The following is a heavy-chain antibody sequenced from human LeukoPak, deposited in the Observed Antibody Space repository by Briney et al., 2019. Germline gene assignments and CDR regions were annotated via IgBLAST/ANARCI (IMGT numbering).Heavy chain of an antibody. CDR3: ARGPNYDFWSGSLRNYYGMDV. D-gene: IGHD3-3*01. Sequence: SETLSLTCAVYGGSFSGYYWSWIHQPPGKGLEWIGEINHSGSTNYNPSLKSRVTISVDTSKNQFSLKLSSVTAADTAVYYCARGPNYDFWSGSLRNYYGMDVWGQGTTVTVSS. J-gene: IGHJ6*02. V-gene: IGHV4-34*01. CDR1: GGSFSGYY. CDR2: INHSGST.